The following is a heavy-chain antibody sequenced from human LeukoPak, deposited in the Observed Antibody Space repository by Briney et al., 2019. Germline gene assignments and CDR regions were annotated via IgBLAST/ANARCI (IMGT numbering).Heavy chain of an antibody. CDR1: GGSISSGDYY. V-gene: IGHV4-30-4*01. CDR2: IYYSGST. D-gene: IGHD4-17*01. J-gene: IGHJ4*02. Sequence: SETLSLTCTVSGGSISSGDYYWSWIRQPPGKGLEWIGYIYYSGSTYYNPSLKSRVTISVDTSKNQFSLKLSSVTAADTAVYYCARGVTTYFCPDYWGQGILVTVSS. CDR3: ARGVTTYFCPDY.